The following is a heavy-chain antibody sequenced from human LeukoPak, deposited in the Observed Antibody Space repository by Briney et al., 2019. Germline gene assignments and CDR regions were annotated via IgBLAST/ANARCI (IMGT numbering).Heavy chain of an antibody. CDR3: ARENHSSGWLNRYHWFDP. Sequence: SQTLSLTCAISGDSVSSNSAAWNWIRQSPSRGLEWLGRTYYRSKWYNDYAVSVKSRITINPDTSKNQFSLQLNSVTPEDTAVYYCARENHSSGWLNRYHWFDPWGQGTLVTVSS. CDR1: GDSVSSNSAA. V-gene: IGHV6-1*01. D-gene: IGHD6-19*01. CDR2: TYYRSKWYN. J-gene: IGHJ5*02.